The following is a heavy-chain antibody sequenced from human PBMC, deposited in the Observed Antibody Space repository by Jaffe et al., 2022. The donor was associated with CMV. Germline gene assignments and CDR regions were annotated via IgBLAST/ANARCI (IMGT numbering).Heavy chain of an antibody. CDR3: AKGPRWDDAFDI. CDR2: ISWNSGSI. CDR1: GFTFDDYA. Sequence: EVQLVESGGGLVQPGRSLRLSCAASGFTFDDYAMHWVRQAPGKGLEWVSGISWNSGSIGYADSVKGRFTISRDNAKNSLYLQMNSLRAEDTALYYCAKGPRWDDAFDIWGQGTMVTVSS. J-gene: IGHJ3*02. D-gene: IGHD1-26*01. V-gene: IGHV3-9*01.